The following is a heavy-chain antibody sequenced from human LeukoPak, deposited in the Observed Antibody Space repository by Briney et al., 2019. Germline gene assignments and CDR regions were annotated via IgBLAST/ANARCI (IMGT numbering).Heavy chain of an antibody. J-gene: IGHJ4*02. CDR3: ARDRIQLWLPNHFDY. CDR2: MNPNSGNT. CDR1: GYTFTNYD. V-gene: IGHV1-8*01. D-gene: IGHD5-18*01. Sequence: ASVKVSCKASGYTFTNYDINWVRQATGQGLEWMGWMNPNSGNTGYAQKFQGRVTMTRNTSISTAYMELTRLRSDDTAVYYCARDRIQLWLPNHFDYWGQGTVVTVSS.